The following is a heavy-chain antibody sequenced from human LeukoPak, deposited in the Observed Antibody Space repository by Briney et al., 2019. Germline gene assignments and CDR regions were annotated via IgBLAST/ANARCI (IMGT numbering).Heavy chain of an antibody. V-gene: IGHV3-9*01. CDR1: GFTFDDYA. J-gene: IGHJ4*02. CDR3: AKDSVDSSSWYFDY. Sequence: GRSLRLSCAASGFTFDDYAMHWVRQAPGKGLEWVSGISWNSGSIGYADSVKGRFTISRDNAKNSLYLQMNSLRAEDTALYYCAKDSVDSSSWYFDYWGRGTLVTVSS. CDR2: ISWNSGSI. D-gene: IGHD6-13*01.